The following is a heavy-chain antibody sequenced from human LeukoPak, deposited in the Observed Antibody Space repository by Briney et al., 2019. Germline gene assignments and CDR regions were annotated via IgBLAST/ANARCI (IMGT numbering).Heavy chain of an antibody. Sequence: GRPLRLSCAASGFTFSSYGMHWVRQAPGKGLEWVAVIWYDGSNKYYADSVKGRFTISRDNSKNTLYLQMNSLRAEDTAVYYCAKEGRWYQYYFDYWGQGTLVTVSS. V-gene: IGHV3-33*06. CDR2: IWYDGSNK. CDR3: AKEGRWYQYYFDY. J-gene: IGHJ4*02. CDR1: GFTFSSYG. D-gene: IGHD2-2*01.